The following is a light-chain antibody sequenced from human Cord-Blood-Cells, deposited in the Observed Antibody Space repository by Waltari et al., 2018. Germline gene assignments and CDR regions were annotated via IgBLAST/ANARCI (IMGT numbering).Light chain of an antibody. CDR2: GNS. Sequence: QSALTPPPSVSGAPPPTLTTSCTGSSSNIGSGCAVHWYQQLPGTAPKFLIYGNSNRPAGVPDRFSGSKSGTSASLAITGLQAEDEADYYCQSYDSSLSGYVFGTGTKVTVL. V-gene: IGLV1-40*01. CDR3: QSYDSSLSGYV. CDR1: SSNIGSGCA. J-gene: IGLJ1*01.